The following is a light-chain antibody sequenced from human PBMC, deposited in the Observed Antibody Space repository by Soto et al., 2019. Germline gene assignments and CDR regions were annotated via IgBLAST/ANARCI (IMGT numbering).Light chain of an antibody. J-gene: IGKJ4*01. CDR3: QQRRNRPPLT. CDR1: QSVSSSY. V-gene: IGKV3D-20*02. Sequence: EIVLTQSPGTLSLSPGERATLSCRASQSVSSSYLAWYQQKPGQAPRLLIYDASNRATGIPARFSGSGSGTDFTLTISSLEPEEVAVCNRQQRRNRPPLTFGRGTKVDIK. CDR2: DAS.